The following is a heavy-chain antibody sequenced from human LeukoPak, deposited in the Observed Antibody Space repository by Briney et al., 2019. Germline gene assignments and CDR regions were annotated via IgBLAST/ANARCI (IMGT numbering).Heavy chain of an antibody. J-gene: IGHJ5*02. D-gene: IGHD6-13*01. Sequence: GGSLRLSCAASGFTFSDYYMSWIRQAPGKGLEWVSYISSSGSHIYYADSVKGRLTISRGNAKTSLYLQMNRLRAEDTAVYYCARDYSSSWYNWFDPWGQGTLVTVYS. V-gene: IGHV3-11*01. CDR1: GFTFSDYY. CDR2: ISSSGSHI. CDR3: ARDYSSSWYNWFDP.